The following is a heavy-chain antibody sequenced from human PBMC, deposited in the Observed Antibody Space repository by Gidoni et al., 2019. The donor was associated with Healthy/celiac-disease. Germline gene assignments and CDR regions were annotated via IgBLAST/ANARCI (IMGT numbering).Heavy chain of an antibody. J-gene: IGHJ4*02. CDR1: GFTFSSYA. V-gene: IGHV3-23*01. CDR3: AKDWESTFDY. CDR2: ISGSGGST. D-gene: IGHD1-26*01. Sequence: EVQLLESGGGLVQPGGSLTLSCAPSGFTFSSYAMGWVRQAPGKGLEWVSAISGSGGSTYYADSVKGRFTISRDNSKNTLYLQMNSLRAEDTAVYYCAKDWESTFDYWGQGTLVTVSS.